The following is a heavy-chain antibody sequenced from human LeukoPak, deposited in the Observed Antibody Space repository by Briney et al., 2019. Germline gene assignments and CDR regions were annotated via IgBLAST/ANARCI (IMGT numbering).Heavy chain of an antibody. CDR3: ARDYGGSGSSSSGASDL. J-gene: IGHJ3*01. CDR1: GFTFRNYE. V-gene: IGHV3-48*03. CDR2: ISSSSVTI. D-gene: IGHD3-10*01. Sequence: PGGSLRLSCAASGFTFRNYEMNWVRQAPGRGLEWVSYISSSSVTIYYADSVMGRFTISRDNAKNSLYLQMNSLRVDDTAVYYCARDYGGSGSSSSGASDLWGQGTMVTVSS.